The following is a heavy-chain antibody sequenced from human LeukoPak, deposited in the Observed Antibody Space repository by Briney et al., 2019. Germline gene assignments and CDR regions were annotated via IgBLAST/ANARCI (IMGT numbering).Heavy chain of an antibody. Sequence: SETLSLTCAVYGGSFSGYYWSWIRQPPGKGLEWIGEINHSGSTNYNPSLKSRVTISVDTSKNQFSLKLSSVTAADTAVYYCARGPRARMIVVVIPTKHDAFDIWGQGTMVTVSS. V-gene: IGHV4-34*01. CDR3: ARGPRARMIVVVIPTKHDAFDI. CDR2: INHSGST. D-gene: IGHD3-22*01. J-gene: IGHJ3*02. CDR1: GGSFSGYY.